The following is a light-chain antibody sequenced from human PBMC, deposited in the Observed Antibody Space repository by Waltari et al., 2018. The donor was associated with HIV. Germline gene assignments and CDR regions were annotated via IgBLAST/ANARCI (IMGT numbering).Light chain of an antibody. V-gene: IGLV1-40*01. J-gene: IGLJ2*01. CDR1: SCNIGEGCD. CDR3: QSYDSSLSVS. Sequence: QSVLTQPPSMSGAPGQRVTISCTGSSCNIGEGCDVPWYQQLPGTAPKLLIYGNSNRPSGVPDRFSGSKSGTSASLASTGLQAEDEADYYCQSYDSSLSVSFGGGTKLTVL. CDR2: GNS.